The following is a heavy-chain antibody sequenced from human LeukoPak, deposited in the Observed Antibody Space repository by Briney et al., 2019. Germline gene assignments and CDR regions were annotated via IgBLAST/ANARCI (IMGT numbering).Heavy chain of an antibody. V-gene: IGHV3-23*01. J-gene: IGHJ6*02. CDR1: GFTFSSYA. CDR2: ISGSGGST. D-gene: IGHD2-15*01. CDR3: AKEEDLAYYYGMDV. Sequence: GGSLRLSCAAFGFTFSSYAMSWVRQAPGKGLEWVSAISGSGGSTYYADSVKGRFTISRDNSKNTLYLQMNSLRAEDTAVYYCAKEEDLAYYYGMDVWGQGTTVTVSS.